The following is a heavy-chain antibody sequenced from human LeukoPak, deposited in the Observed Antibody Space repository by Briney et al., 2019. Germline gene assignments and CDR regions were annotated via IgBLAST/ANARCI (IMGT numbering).Heavy chain of an antibody. J-gene: IGHJ6*03. V-gene: IGHV1-69*05. Sequence: SVKVSCKASGGTFSSYAISWVRQAPGQGLEWMGGIIPIFGTANYAQKFQGRVTITTDESTSTAYMELSSLRSEDTAVYYCARSRAVEWELRTDYYYHMDVWGKGTTVTVPS. D-gene: IGHD1-26*01. CDR3: ARSRAVEWELRTDYYYHMDV. CDR1: GGTFSSYA. CDR2: IIPIFGTA.